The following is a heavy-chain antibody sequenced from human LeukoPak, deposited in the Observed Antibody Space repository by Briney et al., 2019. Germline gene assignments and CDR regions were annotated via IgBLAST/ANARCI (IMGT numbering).Heavy chain of an antibody. D-gene: IGHD2-2*01. J-gene: IGHJ6*02. CDR2: INPNSGGT. V-gene: IGHV1-2*02. CDR3: ARVGDHCSSTSCYYYYGMDV. Sequence: ASVKVSCKASGYTFTGYYIHWVRQAPGQGLEWMGWINPNSGGTNYAQKFQGRVTMTRDTSISTAYMELSRLRSDDTAVYYCARVGDHCSSTSCYYYYGMDVWGQGTTVTVSS. CDR1: GYTFTGYY.